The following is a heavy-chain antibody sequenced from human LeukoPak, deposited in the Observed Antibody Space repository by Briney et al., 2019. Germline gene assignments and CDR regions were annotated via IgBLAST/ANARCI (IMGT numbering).Heavy chain of an antibody. CDR3: ARDTLEYSNSPDALDI. CDR2: IDSSGSTV. D-gene: IGHD4-23*01. V-gene: IGHV3-48*03. J-gene: IGHJ3*02. CDR1: GFTFSAYG. Sequence: TGGSLRHSCAASGFTFSAYGMNWVRQAAGKGLEWVSYIDSSGSTVYYADSVKGRFTISRDNAKNSLYMQMESLRDEDTAIYYCARDTLEYSNSPDALDIWGQGTMVTVSS.